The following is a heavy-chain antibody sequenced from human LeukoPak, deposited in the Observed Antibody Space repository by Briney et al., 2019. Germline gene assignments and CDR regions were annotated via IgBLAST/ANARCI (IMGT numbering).Heavy chain of an antibody. CDR3: ARLLIVGATGLFGY. D-gene: IGHD1-26*01. CDR2: INAGNGNT. V-gene: IGHV1-3*01. Sequence: ASVKVSCKASGYTFTSYAMHWVRQAPGQRLEWMGWINAGNGNTKYSQKFQGRVTITRDTSASTAYMELSSLRSEDTAVYYCARLLIVGATGLFGYWGQGTLVTVSS. CDR1: GYTFTSYA. J-gene: IGHJ4*02.